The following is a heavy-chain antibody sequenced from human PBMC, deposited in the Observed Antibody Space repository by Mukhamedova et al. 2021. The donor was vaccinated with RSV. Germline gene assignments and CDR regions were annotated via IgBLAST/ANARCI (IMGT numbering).Heavy chain of an antibody. V-gene: IGHV1-3*01. CDR3: AREGIYYYYVMDV. Sequence: HGRVTITRDTSASTAYMELSSLRSEDTAVYYCAREGIYYYYVMDVWGQGTTVTVSS. D-gene: IGHD1-14*01. J-gene: IGHJ6*02.